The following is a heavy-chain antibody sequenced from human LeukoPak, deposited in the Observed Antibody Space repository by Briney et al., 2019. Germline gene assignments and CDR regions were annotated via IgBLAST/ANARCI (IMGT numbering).Heavy chain of an antibody. J-gene: IGHJ3*02. CDR1: GFTFSSYA. CDR2: ISNSGSST. Sequence: GGSLRLSCAASGFTFSSYAMNWVRQAPGQGLEWVSVISNSGSSTYFADSVTGRFTTSRDNSKNTLYLQMNSLRAEDTAVYYCAKASRYSGTSQGDAFDIWGQGTMVTVSS. CDR3: AKASRYSGTSQGDAFDI. V-gene: IGHV3-23*01. D-gene: IGHD2-2*01.